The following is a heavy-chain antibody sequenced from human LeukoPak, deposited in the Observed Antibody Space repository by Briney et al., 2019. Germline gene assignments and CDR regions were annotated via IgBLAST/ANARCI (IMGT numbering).Heavy chain of an antibody. Sequence: LGGSLRLSCAASGFTFSSYSMNWVRQAPGKGLEWVSSISSSSSYIYYADSVKGRFTISRDNAKNSLYLQMNSLRAEDTAVYYCAMSNYCGGDCYTLSFDYWGQGTLVTVSS. V-gene: IGHV3-21*01. D-gene: IGHD2-21*02. CDR3: AMSNYCGGDCYTLSFDY. CDR1: GFTFSSYS. CDR2: ISSSSSYI. J-gene: IGHJ4*02.